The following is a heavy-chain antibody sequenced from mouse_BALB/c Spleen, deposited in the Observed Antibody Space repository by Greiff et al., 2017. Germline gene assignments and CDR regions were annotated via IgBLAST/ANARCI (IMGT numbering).Heavy chain of an antibody. CDR3: ARLSWDNAMDY. J-gene: IGHJ4*01. CDR1: GFTFSSFG. V-gene: IGHV5-17*02. Sequence: EVQVVESGGGLMQPGGSRKLSCAASGFTFSSFGMHWVRQAPEKGLEWVAYISSGSSTIYYADTVKGRFTISRDNPKNTLFLQMTSLRSEDTAMYYCARLSWDNAMDYWGQGTSVTVSS. CDR2: ISSGSSTI. D-gene: IGHD4-1*01.